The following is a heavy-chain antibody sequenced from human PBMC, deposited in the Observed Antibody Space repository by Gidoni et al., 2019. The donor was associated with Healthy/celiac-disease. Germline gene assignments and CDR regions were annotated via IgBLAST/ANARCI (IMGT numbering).Heavy chain of an antibody. CDR2: INHSGST. CDR3: ARGYGSYGVGIMDY. J-gene: IGHJ4*02. Sequence: QVQLQQWGAGLLKPSETLSLTCAVYGGSFSGYYWSWIRQPPGKGLEWIGEINHSGSTNYNPSLKSRVTISVDTSKNQFSLKLSSVTAADTAVYYCARGYGSYGVGIMDYWGQGTLVTVSS. V-gene: IGHV4-34*01. CDR1: GGSFSGYY. D-gene: IGHD1-26*01.